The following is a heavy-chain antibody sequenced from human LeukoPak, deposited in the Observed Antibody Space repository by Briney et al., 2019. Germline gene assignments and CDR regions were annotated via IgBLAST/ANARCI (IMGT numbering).Heavy chain of an antibody. CDR1: GGTFSSYT. D-gene: IGHD3-3*01. CDR2: IIPILGIA. J-gene: IGHJ5*02. V-gene: IGHV1-69*04. CDR3: ARDLNDFWSGNNWFDP. Sequence: SVKVSCKASGGTFSSYTISWVRQAPGQGLELMGRIIPILGIANYAQKFQGRVTITADKSTSTAYMELSSLRSEDTAVYYCARDLNDFWSGNNWFDPWGQGTLVTVSS.